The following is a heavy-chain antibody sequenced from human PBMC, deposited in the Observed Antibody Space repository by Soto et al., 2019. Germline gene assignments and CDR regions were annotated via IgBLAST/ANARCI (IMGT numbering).Heavy chain of an antibody. Sequence: GESLKISCKGSGYSFTSYWIGWVRQMPGKGLEWMGIIYPGDSDTRYSPSFQGQVTISADKSISTAYLQWSSLKASDTAMYYCALYGSGSYYSYPYYYYGMDVWGQGTTVTGSS. CDR2: IYPGDSDT. J-gene: IGHJ6*02. CDR1: GYSFTSYW. D-gene: IGHD3-10*01. V-gene: IGHV5-51*01. CDR3: ALYGSGSYYSYPYYYYGMDV.